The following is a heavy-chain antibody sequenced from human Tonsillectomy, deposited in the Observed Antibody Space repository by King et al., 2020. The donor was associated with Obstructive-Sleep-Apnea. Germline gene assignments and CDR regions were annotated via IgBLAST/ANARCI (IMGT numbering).Heavy chain of an antibody. D-gene: IGHD6-19*01. J-gene: IGHJ2*01. CDR1: GFHFDDYA. V-gene: IGHV3-9*01. Sequence: VQLVESGGGLVQPGRSLRLSCAASGFHFDDYAIHWVRQAPGKGLEWVSGISWSSGSIVYADSVKGRFTISRDNAKNSLYLQMNSLRPEDTALYYCAKASAAVAGLGYFDLWGRGTLVTVSS. CDR3: AKASAAVAGLGYFDL. CDR2: ISWSSGSI.